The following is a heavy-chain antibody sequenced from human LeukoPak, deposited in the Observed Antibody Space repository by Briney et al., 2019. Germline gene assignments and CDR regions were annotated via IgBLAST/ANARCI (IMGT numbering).Heavy chain of an antibody. V-gene: IGHV3-7*01. CDR1: GFTFSSFW. CDR3: ASGYCSSTSCYGLFGAFDI. CDR2: IKQDGSEK. Sequence: TGGSLRLSCAASGFTFSSFWMSWVRQAPGKGLEWVANIKQDGSEKTYVDSVKGRFTISRDNTKNSLYLQMNSLRAEDTAVYYCASGYCSSTSCYGLFGAFDIWGQGTMVTVSS. J-gene: IGHJ3*02. D-gene: IGHD2-2*01.